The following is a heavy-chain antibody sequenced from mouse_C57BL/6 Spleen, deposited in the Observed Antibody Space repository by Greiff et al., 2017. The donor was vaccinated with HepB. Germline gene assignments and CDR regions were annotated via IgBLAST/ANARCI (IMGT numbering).Heavy chain of an antibody. Sequence: QVQLQQPGAELVKPGASVKLSCKASGYTFTSYWMHWVKQRPGRGLEWIGRIDPNSGGTKYNEKFQSKATLTVDKPSSTAYMQLSSLTSEDSAVYYCASAWGTYYGSSYGFAYWGQGTLVTVSA. CDR1: GYTFTSYW. CDR2: IDPNSGGT. D-gene: IGHD1-1*01. J-gene: IGHJ3*01. V-gene: IGHV1-72*01. CDR3: ASAWGTYYGSSYGFAY.